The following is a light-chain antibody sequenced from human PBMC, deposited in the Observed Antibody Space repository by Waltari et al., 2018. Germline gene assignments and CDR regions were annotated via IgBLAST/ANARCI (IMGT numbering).Light chain of an antibody. Sequence: EVVFTQSPAILSLSPGERATPSCRASQSVRTFVAWYQQKPGQAPRLLIYDASNRATGIPARFSGSGSGTDFTLTISSLEPEDFAVYYCQQRSDWLTFGGGTRVEIK. J-gene: IGKJ4*01. V-gene: IGKV3-11*01. CDR3: QQRSDWLT. CDR2: DAS. CDR1: QSVRTF.